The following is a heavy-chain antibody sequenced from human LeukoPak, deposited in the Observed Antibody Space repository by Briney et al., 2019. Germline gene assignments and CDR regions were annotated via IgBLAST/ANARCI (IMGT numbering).Heavy chain of an antibody. Sequence: SETLSLTCTVSGGSISSYYWSWIRQPPGKGLEWIGYIYYSGSTNYNPSLKSRVTISVDTSKNRFSLKLRSVTAADTAVYYCARLTAYYYMDVWGKGTTVTVSS. CDR1: GGSISSYY. CDR2: IYYSGST. CDR3: ARLTAYYYMDV. J-gene: IGHJ6*03. V-gene: IGHV4-59*01. D-gene: IGHD5-18*01.